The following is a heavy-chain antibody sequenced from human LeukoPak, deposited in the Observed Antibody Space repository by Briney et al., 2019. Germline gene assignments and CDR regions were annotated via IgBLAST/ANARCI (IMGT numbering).Heavy chain of an antibody. CDR2: VKSKTDPGTT. V-gene: IGHV3-15*01. CDR1: GYTFSYAW. CDR3: IRSRGVALAV. D-gene: IGHD5-12*01. Sequence: GRTLRLTCAASGYTFSYAWVIWVRQPQAKAREWVGRVKSKTDPGTTDYAALVEGRFTISRDDSRNTLHLQMNRLKTEDTGVYYWIRSRGVALAVWGQGTTVTVSS. J-gene: IGHJ6*02.